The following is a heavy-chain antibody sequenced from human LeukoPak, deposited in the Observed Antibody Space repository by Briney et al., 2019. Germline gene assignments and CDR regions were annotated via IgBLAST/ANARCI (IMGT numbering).Heavy chain of an antibody. CDR1: GFTLSSYG. CDR2: ISYDGSNK. V-gene: IGHV3-30*18. CDR3: AKDYNLITIFGVVIISSYYYYGMDV. Sequence: GGSLRLSCAASGFTLSSYGMHWVRQAPGKGLEWVAVISYDGSNKYYADSVKGRFTISRDNSKNTLYLQMNSLRAEDTAVYYCAKDYNLITIFGVVIISSYYYYGMDVWGQGTTVTVSS. D-gene: IGHD3-3*01. J-gene: IGHJ6*02.